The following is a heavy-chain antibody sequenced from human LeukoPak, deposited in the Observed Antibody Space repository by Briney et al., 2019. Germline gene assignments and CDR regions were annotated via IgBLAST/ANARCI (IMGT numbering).Heavy chain of an antibody. D-gene: IGHD2-8*01. J-gene: IGHJ6*03. CDR2: ISYDGSNK. V-gene: IGHV3-30*04. CDR3: AKDLYGYYYYYYMDV. Sequence: GGSLRLSCAASGFTFSSYAMHWVRQAPGKGLEWVAVISYDGSNKYYADSVKGRFTISRDNAKNSLYLQMNSLRAEDTAVYYCAKDLYGYYYYYYMDVWGKGTTVTVSS. CDR1: GFTFSSYA.